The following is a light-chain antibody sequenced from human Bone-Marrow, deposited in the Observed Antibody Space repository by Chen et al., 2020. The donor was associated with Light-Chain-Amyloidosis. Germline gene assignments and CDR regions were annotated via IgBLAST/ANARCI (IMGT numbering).Light chain of an antibody. CDR3: CSYAGSNTYV. CDR2: EDT. Sequence: QSALTQPASVSGSPGQSITISCTGTTSDVGTYNLVSWYQQHPGKAPKLIIFEDTQRPSGVSTRFSASKSVNTASLRIFRLQAEDEADYYCCSYAGSNTYVFGGGTKLTVI. J-gene: IGLJ2*01. CDR1: TSDVGTYNL. V-gene: IGLV2-23*01.